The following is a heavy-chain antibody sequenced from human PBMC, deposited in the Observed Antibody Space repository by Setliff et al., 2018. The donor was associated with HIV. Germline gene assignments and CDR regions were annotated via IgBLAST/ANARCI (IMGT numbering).Heavy chain of an antibody. CDR1: GYSFPNYW. D-gene: IGHD3-10*01. CDR2: IYPDDSDT. CDR3: ARIWFGAQDAFDI. Sequence: PGESLKISCKGSGYSFPNYWIGWVRQMPGKGLEWMGIIYPDDSDTRYSPSFQGQVTISTDKSISTAYLQWSSLKASDTAMYYCARIWFGAQDAFDIWGQGKMVTVSS. J-gene: IGHJ3*02. V-gene: IGHV5-51*01.